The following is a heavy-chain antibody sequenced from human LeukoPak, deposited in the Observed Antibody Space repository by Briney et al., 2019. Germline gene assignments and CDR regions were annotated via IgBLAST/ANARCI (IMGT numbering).Heavy chain of an antibody. V-gene: IGHV4-59*12. CDR1: GGSISSFY. Sequence: SETLSLTCTVSGGSISSFYWGWIRRPPGKGLEWIGYIYYSGSTNYNPSLKSRVTISVDTSKNQFSLKLSSVTAADTAVYYCARGLAVDYWGQGTLVTVSS. J-gene: IGHJ4*02. D-gene: IGHD3-3*02. CDR2: IYYSGST. CDR3: ARGLAVDY.